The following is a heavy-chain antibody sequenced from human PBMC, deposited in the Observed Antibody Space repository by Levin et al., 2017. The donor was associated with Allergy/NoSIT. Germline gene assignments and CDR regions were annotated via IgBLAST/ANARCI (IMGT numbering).Heavy chain of an antibody. CDR2: TYYRSKKWFN. CDR1: GDTVSSNSAA. D-gene: IGHD2-2*01. J-gene: IGHJ4*02. Sequence: SETLSLTCAISGDTVSSNSAAWNWVRQSPSRGLEWLGRTYYRSKKWFNEYAVSVKGRISINPDTYKNQFSLQLNSVTPEDTAIYYCSRGQFYGDGLSTSCVDYWGQGTLVTVSS. CDR3: SRGQFYGDGLSTSCVDY. V-gene: IGHV6-1*01.